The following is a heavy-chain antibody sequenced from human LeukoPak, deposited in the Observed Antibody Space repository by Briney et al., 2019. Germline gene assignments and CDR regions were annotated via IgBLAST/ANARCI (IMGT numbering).Heavy chain of an antibody. CDR2: IYSGGNT. D-gene: IGHD4-17*01. V-gene: IGHV3-66*01. CDR3: ARGYGDHVGPFYFQH. Sequence: GGSLRLSCAASGFTVSTIYMTWVRQAPGKGLEWVSIIYSGGNTHYADSVKGKFTISRDNSKNTLYLQMNSLRVEDTAVYYCARGYGDHVGPFYFQHWGQGTLVTVSS. CDR1: GFTVSTIY. J-gene: IGHJ1*01.